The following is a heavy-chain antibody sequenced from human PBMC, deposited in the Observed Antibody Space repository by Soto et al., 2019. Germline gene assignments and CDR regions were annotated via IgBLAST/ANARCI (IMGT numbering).Heavy chain of an antibody. J-gene: IGHJ6*02. V-gene: IGHV3-33*01. Sequence: GGSLRLSCAASGFTFSSYGMHCVRQAPGKGLEWVAVIWYDGSNKYYADSVKGRFTISRDNSKNTLYLQMNSLRAEDTAVYYCARGSPSPYSSSSHYYYGMDVWGQGTTVTVSS. D-gene: IGHD6-13*01. CDR2: IWYDGSNK. CDR1: GFTFSSYG. CDR3: ARGSPSPYSSSSHYYYGMDV.